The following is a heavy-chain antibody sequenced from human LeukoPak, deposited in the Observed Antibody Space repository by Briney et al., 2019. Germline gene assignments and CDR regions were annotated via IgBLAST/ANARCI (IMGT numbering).Heavy chain of an antibody. D-gene: IGHD6-13*01. CDR2: IYYSGST. CDR1: GGSISPYY. V-gene: IGHV4-59*08. Sequence: KPSETLSLTCTVSGGSISPYYWSWIRQPPGKGLEWIGYIYYSGSTNYNPSLKSRVTISVDTSKNQFSLKLSSVTAADTAVYYCAILPGYTSRGAFDIWGQGTMVTVSS. CDR3: AILPGYTSRGAFDI. J-gene: IGHJ3*02.